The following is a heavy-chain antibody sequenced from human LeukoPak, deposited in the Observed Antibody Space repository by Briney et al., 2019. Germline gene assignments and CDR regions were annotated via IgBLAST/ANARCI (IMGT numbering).Heavy chain of an antibody. CDR3: ATRPPTYYYDTSGYIDY. J-gene: IGHJ4*02. D-gene: IGHD3-22*01. Sequence: ASVTVSCKVFGYTVTDLSMHWVRQAPGKGLEWMGGSDPEDGETIYGQKFQGRLTMSEDTSVDTAYMELSSLRSEDTAVYYCATRPPTYYYDTSGYIDYWGQGSLVTVSS. CDR1: GYTVTDLS. CDR2: SDPEDGET. V-gene: IGHV1-24*01.